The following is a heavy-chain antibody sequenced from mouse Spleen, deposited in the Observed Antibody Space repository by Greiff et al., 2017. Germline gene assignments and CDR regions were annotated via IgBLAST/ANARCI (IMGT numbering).Heavy chain of an antibody. J-gene: IGHJ1*01. Sequence: VQLKESGGGLVKPGGSLKLSCAASGFTFSDYYMYWVRQTPEKRLEWVATISDGGSYTYYPDSVKGRFTISRDNAKNNLYLQMSSLKSEDTAMYYCARDRGRYWYFDVWGAGTTVTVSS. CDR1: GFTFSDYY. D-gene: IGHD3-1*01. CDR2: ISDGGSYT. V-gene: IGHV5-4*02. CDR3: ARDRGRYWYFDV.